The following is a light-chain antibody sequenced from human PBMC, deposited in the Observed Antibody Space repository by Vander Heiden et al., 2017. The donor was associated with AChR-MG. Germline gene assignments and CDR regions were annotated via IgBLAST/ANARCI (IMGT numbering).Light chain of an antibody. Sequence: EIVFTQSPGTLSLSPGERATLSCRASQSVSSSYFGWYQQKPDQAPSLLIDGASSGATGIPDRCSGSACGTDFTITISILDPEDFAVYCCQQNCRSPWTFGQGTKVEIK. CDR1: QSVSSSY. CDR3: QQNCRSPWT. CDR2: GAS. J-gene: IGKJ1*01. V-gene: IGKV3-20*01.